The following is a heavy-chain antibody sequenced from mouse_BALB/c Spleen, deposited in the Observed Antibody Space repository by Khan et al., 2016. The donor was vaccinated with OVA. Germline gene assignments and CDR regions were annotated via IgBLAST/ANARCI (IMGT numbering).Heavy chain of an antibody. Sequence: VQLQQSGPELVEPGASVKMSCKASGYTFTNYVMHWVKQKPGQGLEWIGYINPYNAGTRYNEKFKGKATLTSDISSTTAYMELSSLTSEDSAVYYCAREASSWDFSFPYGGQATLVTGSA. CDR3: AREASSWDFSFPY. D-gene: IGHD4-1*01. CDR1: GYTFTNYV. CDR2: INPYNAGT. J-gene: IGHJ3*01. V-gene: IGHV1S136*01.